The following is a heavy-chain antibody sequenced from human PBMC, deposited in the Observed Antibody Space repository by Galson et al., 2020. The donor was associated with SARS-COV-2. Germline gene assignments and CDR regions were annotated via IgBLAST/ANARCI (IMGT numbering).Heavy chain of an antibody. Sequence: GGSLRLSCAASGFSFSNHAIYWVRQAPGKGLEWVAVISYDGRNKHFAASVRGRFTISRDNSKNTLYLQMNNLRVADTAVYYCVRDSNSGDYSCLLPLDYWGQGTLVTVSS. J-gene: IGHJ4*02. CDR2: ISYDGRNK. CDR1: GFSFSNHA. CDR3: VRDSNSGDYSCLLPLDY. V-gene: IGHV3-30*01. D-gene: IGHD2-21*02.